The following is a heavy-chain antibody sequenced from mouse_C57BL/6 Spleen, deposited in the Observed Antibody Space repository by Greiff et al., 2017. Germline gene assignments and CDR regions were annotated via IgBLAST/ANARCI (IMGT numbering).Heavy chain of an antibody. D-gene: IGHD2-4*01. Sequence: QVQLQQPGAELVKPGASVTLSCKASGYTFTSYWMHWVKQRPGRGLEWIGRIDPNSGGTKYNEKFKSKATLTVDKPSSTAYMQLSSLTSEDSAVYDCASSDSLIYYDHWGQGTLVTVSA. J-gene: IGHJ3*01. CDR3: ASSDSLIYYDH. CDR2: IDPNSGGT. V-gene: IGHV1-72*01. CDR1: GYTFTSYW.